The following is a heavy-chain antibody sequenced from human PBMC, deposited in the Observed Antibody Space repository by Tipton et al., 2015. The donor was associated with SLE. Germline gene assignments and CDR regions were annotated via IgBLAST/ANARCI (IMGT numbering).Heavy chain of an antibody. CDR1: GFTFSSYW. CDR2: IYSVGST. D-gene: IGHD6-19*01. Sequence: SLRLSCAASGFTFSSYWMSWVRQAPGKGLEWVSVIYSVGSTYYADSVKGRFTISRDNAKNSLYLQMNSLRAEDTAVYYCARERQWLGDFDYWGQGTLVTVSS. V-gene: IGHV3-66*02. CDR3: ARERQWLGDFDY. J-gene: IGHJ4*02.